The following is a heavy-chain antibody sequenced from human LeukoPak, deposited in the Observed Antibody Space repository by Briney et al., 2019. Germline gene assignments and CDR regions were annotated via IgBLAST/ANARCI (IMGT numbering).Heavy chain of an antibody. J-gene: IGHJ4*02. D-gene: IGHD6-19*01. Sequence: PGGSLRLSCAASGFTFSSYWMSWVRQAPGKGLEWVANIKQDGSEKYYVDSVKGRFTISRDNAKNSLYLQMNSLRAEDTAVYYCARVDGTPPSPGYSSGWFYFDYWGQGTLVTVSS. CDR1: GFTFSSYW. CDR2: IKQDGSEK. V-gene: IGHV3-7*01. CDR3: ARVDGTPPSPGYSSGWFYFDY.